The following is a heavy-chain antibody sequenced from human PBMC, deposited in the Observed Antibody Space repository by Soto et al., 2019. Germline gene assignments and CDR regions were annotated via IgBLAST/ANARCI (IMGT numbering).Heavy chain of an antibody. J-gene: IGHJ4*02. V-gene: IGHV4-34*01. D-gene: IGHD6-13*01. CDR2: INHSGST. CDR3: ARGFETAAGTFDY. CDR1: GGSFSGYY. Sequence: SETLSLTCAVYGGSFSGYYWSWIRQPPGKGLEWIGEINHSGSTNYNPSLKSRVTISVDTSKNQFSLKLSSVTAADTAVYYCARGFETAAGTFDYWGQGTLVTVSS.